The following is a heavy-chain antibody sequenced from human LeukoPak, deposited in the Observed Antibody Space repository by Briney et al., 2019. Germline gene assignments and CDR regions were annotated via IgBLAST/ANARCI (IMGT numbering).Heavy chain of an antibody. CDR1: GFTFSGYA. CDR2: ISGSGGST. J-gene: IGHJ4*02. CDR3: AKDRAYYDFWSGYYTGATGFDY. V-gene: IGHV3-23*01. Sequence: GGSLRLSCAASGFTFSGYAMSWVRQAPGKGLEWVSAISGSGGSTYYADSVKGRFTISRDNSKNTLYLQMNSLRAEDTAVYYCAKDRAYYDFWSGYYTGATGFDYWGQGTLVTVSS. D-gene: IGHD3-3*01.